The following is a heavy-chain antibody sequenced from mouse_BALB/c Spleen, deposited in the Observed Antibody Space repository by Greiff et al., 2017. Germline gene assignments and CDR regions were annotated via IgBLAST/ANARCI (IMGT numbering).Heavy chain of an antibody. D-gene: IGHD1-1*01. CDR2: IYPGSGST. J-gene: IGHJ2*01. V-gene: IGHV1S22*01. CDR1: GYTFTSYW. Sequence: LQQPGSELVRPGASVKLSCKASGYTFTSYWMHWVKQRPGQGLEWIGNIYPGSGSTNYDEKFKSKATLTVDTSSSTAYMQLSSLTSEDSAVYYCTREGITTGVFDYWGQGTTLTVSS. CDR3: TREGITTGVFDY.